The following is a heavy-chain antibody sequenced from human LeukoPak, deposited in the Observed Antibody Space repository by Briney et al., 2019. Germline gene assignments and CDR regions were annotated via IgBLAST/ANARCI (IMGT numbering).Heavy chain of an antibody. CDR3: AKVASPYSYILGYYFDY. CDR2: ISGSGGST. Sequence: GGSLRLSCAASGFTFSSYAMSWVRQAPGKGLEWVSAISGSGGSTYYADSVKGRFTISRDNSKNTLYLQMNSLRAEDTAVYYCAKVASPYSYILGYYFDYWGQGTLVTVSS. D-gene: IGHD5-18*01. V-gene: IGHV3-23*01. CDR1: GFTFSSYA. J-gene: IGHJ4*02.